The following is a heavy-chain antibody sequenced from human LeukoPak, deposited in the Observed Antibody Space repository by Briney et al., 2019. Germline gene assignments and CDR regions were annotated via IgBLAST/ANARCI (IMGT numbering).Heavy chain of an antibody. J-gene: IGHJ4*02. Sequence: GGSLRLSCAVSGFTFSSYAMSWVRQAPGKGLEWVSAISGSGGSTYYADSVRGRFTISKDNSNNTLFLQMNSLRAEDTAVYYCANGGPGRYCSSTSCALGGQGTLVTVSS. CDR1: GFTFSSYA. V-gene: IGHV3-23*01. D-gene: IGHD2-2*01. CDR3: ANGGPGRYCSSTSCAL. CDR2: ISGSGGST.